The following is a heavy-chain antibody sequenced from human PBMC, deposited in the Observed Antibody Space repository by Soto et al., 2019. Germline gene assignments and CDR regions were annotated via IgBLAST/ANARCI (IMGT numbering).Heavy chain of an antibody. D-gene: IGHD3-10*01. CDR3: ARHRESNGFEP. CDR1: GVSISSSSYY. V-gene: IGHV4-39*01. Sequence: QLQLQESAPGLVKPSETLSLTGTVSGVSISSSSYYWVWIRQPPGKWLEWIGSIYYSGSTYYNPSLKSRVTISVDTSNNQFSLKLSSVTAADTAVDYCARHRESNGFEPWGQGTLVTVSS. J-gene: IGHJ5*02. CDR2: IYYSGST.